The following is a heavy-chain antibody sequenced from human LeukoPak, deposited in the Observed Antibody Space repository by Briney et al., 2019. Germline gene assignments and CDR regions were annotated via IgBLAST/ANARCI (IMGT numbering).Heavy chain of an antibody. CDR2: IKQDGSDK. CDR1: GFTFGNYW. D-gene: IGHD6-6*01. J-gene: IGHJ4*02. Sequence: GGSLRLPCAASGFTFGNYWMSWVRQAPGKGLEWVANIKQDGSDKYYVDSVTGRFTISRDNAKNSLYLQMNSLRAEDTAVYYCARWATSFDLWGQGTLVTVSS. CDR3: ARWATSFDL. V-gene: IGHV3-7*01.